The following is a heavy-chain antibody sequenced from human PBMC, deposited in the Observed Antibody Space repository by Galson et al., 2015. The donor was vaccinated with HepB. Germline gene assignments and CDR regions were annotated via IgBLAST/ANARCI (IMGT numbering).Heavy chain of an antibody. CDR2: IGTAGDT. CDR3: ARAFGYGNDYYDSSVSWGMDV. J-gene: IGHJ6*02. V-gene: IGHV3-13*04. CDR1: GFTFSSYD. D-gene: IGHD3-22*01. Sequence: SLRLSCAASGFTFSSYDMHWVRQATGKGLEWVSAIGTAGDTYYPGSVKGRFTISRENAKNSLYLQMNSLRAGDTAVYYCARAFGYGNDYYDSSVSWGMDVWGQGTTVTVSS.